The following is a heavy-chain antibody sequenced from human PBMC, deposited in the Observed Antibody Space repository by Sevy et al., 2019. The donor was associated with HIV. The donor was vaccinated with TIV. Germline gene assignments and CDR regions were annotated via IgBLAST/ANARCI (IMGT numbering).Heavy chain of an antibody. V-gene: IGHV4-59*01. D-gene: IGHD2-21*01. CDR3: ARGNVGGYCC. Sequence: SETLSLTCTVSGGSISSYYWSWIRQPPGQGLEWIGYIYYSGSTNYNPSLKSRVTISVDTSKNQFSLKLSSVTAADTAVYYCARGNVGGYCCWGQGTLVTVSS. CDR2: IYYSGST. J-gene: IGHJ4*02. CDR1: GGSISSYY.